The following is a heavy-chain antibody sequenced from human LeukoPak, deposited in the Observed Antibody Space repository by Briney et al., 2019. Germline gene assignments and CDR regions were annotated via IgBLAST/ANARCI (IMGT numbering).Heavy chain of an antibody. J-gene: IGHJ4*02. V-gene: IGHV3-23*01. CDR1: GFTFSSYA. D-gene: IGHD1/OR15-1a*01. Sequence: GGSLRLSCAASGFTFSSYAMSWVRQAPGEGLEWVSLLSGSGGSTYYADSVKGRFTISRDNSKSTLYLQMNSLRAEDTAVYYCAKAWLEQGGMFDYWGQGTPVTVSS. CDR2: LSGSGGST. CDR3: AKAWLEQGGMFDY.